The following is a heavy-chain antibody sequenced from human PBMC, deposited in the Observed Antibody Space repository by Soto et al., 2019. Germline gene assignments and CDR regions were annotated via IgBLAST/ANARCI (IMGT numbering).Heavy chain of an antibody. CDR1: GGSISSGGYS. CDR2: IYHSGST. CDR3: ARVERAYCGGDCYLGD. Sequence: QLQLQESGSGLVKPSQTLSLTCAVSGGSISSGGYSWSWIRQPPGKGLEWIGYIYHSGSTYYNPSLKSRVTISVDRSKNQFSLKLSSVTAADTAVYYCARVERAYCGGDCYLGDWGQGTLVTVSS. D-gene: IGHD2-21*02. V-gene: IGHV4-30-2*01. J-gene: IGHJ4*02.